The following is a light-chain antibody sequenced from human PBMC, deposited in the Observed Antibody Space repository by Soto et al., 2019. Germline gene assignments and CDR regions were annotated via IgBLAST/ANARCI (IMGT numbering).Light chain of an antibody. CDR1: QSVSRSY. CDR2: GAS. V-gene: IGKV3-20*01. CDR3: QQYGSSPPYT. Sequence: EIVLTQSPGTLSLSPGERATLSCRASQSVSRSYLAWYQQKPGQAPRLLIYGASSRATGVPDRFSASGSGTDFTLTISRLEPEDFAMYYCQQYGSSPPYTFGQGTKLEIK. J-gene: IGKJ2*01.